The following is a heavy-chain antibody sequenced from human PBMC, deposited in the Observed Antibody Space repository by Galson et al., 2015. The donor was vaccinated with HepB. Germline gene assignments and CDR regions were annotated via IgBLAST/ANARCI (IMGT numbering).Heavy chain of an antibody. CDR1: GFTFSSYA. CDR3: ARVDYGDIQGAFDI. D-gene: IGHD4-17*01. V-gene: IGHV3-30-3*01. J-gene: IGHJ3*02. CDR2: ISYDGSNK. Sequence: SLRLSCAASGFTFSSYAMHWVRQAPGKGLEWVAVISYDGSNKYYADSVKGRFTISRDNSKNTLYLQMNSLRAEDTAVYYCARVDYGDIQGAFDIWGQGTMVTVSS.